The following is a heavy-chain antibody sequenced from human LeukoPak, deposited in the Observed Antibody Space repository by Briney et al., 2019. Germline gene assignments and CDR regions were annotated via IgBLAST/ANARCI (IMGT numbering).Heavy chain of an antibody. CDR3: ARFGCTNGVCYDY. CDR2: INHSGST. J-gene: IGHJ4*02. D-gene: IGHD2-8*01. V-gene: IGHV4-34*01. Sequence: SETLSLTCAVYGGSFSGYYWSWIRQPPGKGLEWIGEINHSGSTNYNPSLKSRVTISVDTSKNQFSLKLSPVTAADTAVYYCARFGCTNGVCYDYWGQGTLVTVSS. CDR1: GGSFSGYY.